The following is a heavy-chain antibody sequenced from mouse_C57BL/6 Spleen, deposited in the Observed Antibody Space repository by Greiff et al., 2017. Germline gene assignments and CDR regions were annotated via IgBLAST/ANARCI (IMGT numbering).Heavy chain of an antibody. V-gene: IGHV3-6*01. CDR3: AREGIYYGYDRGFDY. D-gene: IGHD2-2*01. CDR2: ISYDGSN. J-gene: IGHJ2*01. Sequence: EVQVVESGPGLVKPSQSLSLTCSVTGYSITSGYYWNWIRQFPGNKLEWMGYISYDGSNNYNPSLKNRISITRDTSKNPFFLKLNSGTTEDAATYYCAREGIYYGYDRGFDYWGQGTTLTVSS. CDR1: GYSITSGYY.